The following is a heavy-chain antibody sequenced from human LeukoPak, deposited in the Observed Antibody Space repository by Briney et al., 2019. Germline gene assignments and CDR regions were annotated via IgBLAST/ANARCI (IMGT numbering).Heavy chain of an antibody. Sequence: PGGSRRLSCAASGFTFSSYGMHWVRQAPGKGLEWVAFIRYDGSNKYYADSVKGRFTISRDNSKNTLYLQMNSLRAEDTAVYYCAKTVWGSYRQDYWGQGTLVTVSS. CDR1: GFTFSSYG. J-gene: IGHJ4*02. D-gene: IGHD3-16*02. CDR3: AKTVWGSYRQDY. V-gene: IGHV3-30*02. CDR2: IRYDGSNK.